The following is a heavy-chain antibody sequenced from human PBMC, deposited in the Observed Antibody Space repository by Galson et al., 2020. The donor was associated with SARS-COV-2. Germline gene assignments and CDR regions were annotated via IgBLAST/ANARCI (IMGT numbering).Heavy chain of an antibody. CDR2: INWNSAKI. J-gene: IGHJ4*02. V-gene: IGHV3-9*01. CDR3: AKDSSATGDYFFDY. D-gene: IGHD6-13*01. CDR1: GFKFKDHA. Sequence: SLKISCAASGFKFKDHAMHWVRQLPGKDLEWVATINWNSAKIAYADSVKGRFTISRDNAKNSLHLQMNSLRTEDTAFYYCAKDSSATGDYFFDYWGQGALVTVSS.